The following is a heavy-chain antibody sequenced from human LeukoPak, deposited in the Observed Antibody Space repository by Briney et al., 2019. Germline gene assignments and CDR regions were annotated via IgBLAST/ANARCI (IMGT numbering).Heavy chain of an antibody. V-gene: IGHV3-13*01. CDR3: ARGPPRGKYYYMDV. D-gene: IGHD1-1*01. CDR2: IGTASDT. J-gene: IGHJ6*03. CDR1: GFTFSSFD. Sequence: GGSLRLSCAASGFTFSSFDMHWVRQPTGQGLEWVSTIGTASDTYYPGSVEGRFTLSRDNAKTSLYLQMNSLTAGDTAVCYCARGPPRGKYYYMDVWGKGTTVTVSS.